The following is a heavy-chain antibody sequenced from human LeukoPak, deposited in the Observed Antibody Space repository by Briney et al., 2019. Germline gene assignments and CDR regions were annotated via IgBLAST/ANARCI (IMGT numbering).Heavy chain of an antibody. CDR2: ISPSGDRT. D-gene: IGHD3-22*01. CDR3: AIMHGYYDGSGFWVQ. J-gene: IGHJ4*02. CDR1: GFTFSSYA. Sequence: GGSLRLSCAASGFTFSSYAMSWVRQAPGKGLEWVSFISPSGDRTSNADSVEGRFTISRDNTRNTPYLQMNSLRDEDTGVYYCAIMHGYYDGSGFWVQWGQGTLVTVSS. V-gene: IGHV3-23*01.